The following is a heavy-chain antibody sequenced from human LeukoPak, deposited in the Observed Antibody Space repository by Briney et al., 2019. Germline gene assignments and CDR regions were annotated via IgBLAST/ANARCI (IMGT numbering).Heavy chain of an antibody. Sequence: SETLSLTCTVSGGSINSYYWSWIRQPAGKGLEWMGRIYASGTTKYNPSPKSRVDMSVDTSKSQFSLKLSSVTAADTAVYFCAREMKGNNDFLTGHCHSYHHGMDVWGQGTTVIVSS. J-gene: IGHJ6*02. CDR3: AREMKGNNDFLTGHCHSYHHGMDV. CDR1: GGSINSYY. V-gene: IGHV4-4*07. CDR2: IYASGTT. D-gene: IGHD3-9*01.